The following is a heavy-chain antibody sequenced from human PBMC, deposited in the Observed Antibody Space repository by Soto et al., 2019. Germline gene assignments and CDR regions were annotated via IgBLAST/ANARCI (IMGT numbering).Heavy chain of an antibody. Sequence: EVQLLESGGGLVQPGGSLRLSCAASGFTFSNYAMTWVRQAPGKGLEWVSAISGSGISTFYADSVKGRFTISRDNSKNTLYLQMSSLRAADTAVYYCARDSADCASSRCYGFFGYWGQGTLVTVSS. V-gene: IGHV3-23*01. CDR2: ISGSGIST. CDR3: ARDSADCASSRCYGFFGY. D-gene: IGHD2-2*01. J-gene: IGHJ4*02. CDR1: GFTFSNYA.